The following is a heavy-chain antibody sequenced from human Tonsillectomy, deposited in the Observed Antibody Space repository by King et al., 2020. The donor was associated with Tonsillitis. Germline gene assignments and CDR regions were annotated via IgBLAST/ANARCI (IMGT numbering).Heavy chain of an antibody. Sequence: VQLVESGGGLVQPGGSLRLSCAASGFTFSSYSMNWVRQAPGKGLEWVSYISSSSSTIYYADTVKGRFTISRDNAKNSLYLQMNSLRAEDTAVYYCARDPAVAGAFDIWGQGTMVTVSS. V-gene: IGHV3-48*04. CDR1: GFTFSSYS. J-gene: IGHJ3*02. CDR2: ISSSSSTI. D-gene: IGHD6-19*01. CDR3: ARDPAVAGAFDI.